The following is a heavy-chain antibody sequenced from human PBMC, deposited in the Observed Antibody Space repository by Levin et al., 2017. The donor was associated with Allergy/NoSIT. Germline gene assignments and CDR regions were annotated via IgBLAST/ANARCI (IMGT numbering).Heavy chain of an antibody. J-gene: IGHJ3*01. CDR3: ARARSSGWYRDPFDF. V-gene: IGHV1-8*01. Sequence: PGASVKVSCKASGYTFTNFDINWVRQAPGQGLEWMGWMNPNSGNTGYAQNFQGRVTMTRNTSISTAYMELSRLRSEDTAVYYCARARSSGWYRDPFDFWGQGTMVTVSS. D-gene: IGHD6-19*01. CDR1: GYTFTNFD. CDR2: MNPNSGNT.